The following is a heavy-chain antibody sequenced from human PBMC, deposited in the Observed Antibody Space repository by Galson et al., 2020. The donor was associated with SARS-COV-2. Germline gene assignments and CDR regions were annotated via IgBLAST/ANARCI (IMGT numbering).Heavy chain of an antibody. CDR2: ISSSSYT. CDR1: GFTFSDYY. CDR3: ATEGNYGSGNFNYYYMDI. J-gene: IGHJ6*03. D-gene: IGHD3-10*01. Sequence: GESLKISCEASGFTFSDYYMYWIRQAPGKGLEWVAYISSSSYTNYADSVEGRFTISRDNAKNSLYLEMNSLRAEDTAMYYCATEGNYGSGNFNYYYMDIWGKGTTVTVSS. V-gene: IGHV3-11*06.